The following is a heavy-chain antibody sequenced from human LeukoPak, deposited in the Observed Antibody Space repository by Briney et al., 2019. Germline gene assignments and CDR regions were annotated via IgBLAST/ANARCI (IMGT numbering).Heavy chain of an antibody. D-gene: IGHD2-8*02. V-gene: IGHV4-59*01. CDR1: GGSISSYY. Sequence: SETLSLTCTVSGGSISSYYWSWIRQPPGKGLEWIGYIYYSGSTNYNPSLKSRVTISVDTSKNQFSLKVSSVTAADTAVYYCATAGGGDFDYWGQGTLVTVSS. CDR2: IYYSGST. J-gene: IGHJ4*02. CDR3: ATAGGGDFDY.